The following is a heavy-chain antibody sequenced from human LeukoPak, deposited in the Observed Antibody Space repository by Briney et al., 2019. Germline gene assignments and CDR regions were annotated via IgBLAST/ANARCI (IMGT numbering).Heavy chain of an antibody. CDR1: GFTFSSYA. CDR2: ISYDGSNK. CDR3: AREWTRTGPFDY. D-gene: IGHD3/OR15-3a*01. V-gene: IGHV3-30-3*01. Sequence: GGSLRLSCAASGFTFSSYAMHWVRQAPGKGLEWVAVISYDGSNKYYADSVKGRSIISRDNSKNTLYLQMNSLRAEDTAIYYCAREWTRTGPFDYWGRGTLVTVSS. J-gene: IGHJ4*02.